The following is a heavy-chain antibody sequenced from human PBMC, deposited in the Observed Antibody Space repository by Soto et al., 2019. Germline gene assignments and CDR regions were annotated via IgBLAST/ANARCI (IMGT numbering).Heavy chain of an antibody. D-gene: IGHD3-16*01. V-gene: IGHV3-30*19. CDR2: TSYDGTDK. Sequence: QVQLVESGGGVVQPGTSLRVSCVGSGFTFRSYVIHWVRQAPGEGLEWVALTSYDGTDKYYGDSVRGRFTISRDNSRNTVDLQMDSLRLEDTARYYCARWGTTGGLDVWGQGTLVSVSS. CDR3: ARWGTTGGLDV. CDR1: GFTFRSYV. J-gene: IGHJ1*01.